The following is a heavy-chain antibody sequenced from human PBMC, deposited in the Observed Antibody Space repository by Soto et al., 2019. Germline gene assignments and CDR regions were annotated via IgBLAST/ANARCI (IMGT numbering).Heavy chain of an antibody. CDR3: ARAAYGSGNYYAPHYYYAMDV. J-gene: IGHJ6*02. CDR1: GVSISNYY. V-gene: IGHV4-59*01. CDR2: ILYTGNT. D-gene: IGHD3-10*01. Sequence: QVQLQESGPGLVKPSETLSLTCTVSGVSISNYYWSWIRQPPGKGLEWLGYILYTGNTNYNPSLKRRVTISVDPSKSQVSLELTSVPTADTAVYFCARAAYGSGNYYAPHYYYAMDVWGQGTTVTVSS.